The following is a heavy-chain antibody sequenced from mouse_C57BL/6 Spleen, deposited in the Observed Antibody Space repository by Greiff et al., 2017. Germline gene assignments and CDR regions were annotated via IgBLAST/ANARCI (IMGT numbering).Heavy chain of an antibody. CDR2: IDPSDSYT. D-gene: IGHD2-3*01. Sequence: QVQLQQPGAELVMPGASVKLSCKASGYTFTSYWMHWVKQRPGQGLEWIGEIDPSDSYTNYNQKFKGNSTLTVDKSSSTAYIQLSSLTSEDSAVYYCARRDGYYGGFAYWGQGTLVTVSA. CDR3: ARRDGYYGGFAY. CDR1: GYTFTSYW. J-gene: IGHJ3*01. V-gene: IGHV1-69*01.